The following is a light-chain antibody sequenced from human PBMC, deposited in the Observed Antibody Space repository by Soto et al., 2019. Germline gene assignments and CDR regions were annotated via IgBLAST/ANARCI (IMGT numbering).Light chain of an antibody. CDR2: EVT. J-gene: IGLJ2*01. V-gene: IGLV2-8*01. CDR3: SSRIGGTSVV. CDR1: SSDLGDFNY. Sequence: QSALTQPPSVSGSPGQSVTISCTGTSSDLGDFNYVSWYQQHPGQVPKLMIYEVTKRPSGVPDRFSGSKSGNTASLTVSGLQAEDEADYYCSSRIGGTSVVFGGGTKLTVL.